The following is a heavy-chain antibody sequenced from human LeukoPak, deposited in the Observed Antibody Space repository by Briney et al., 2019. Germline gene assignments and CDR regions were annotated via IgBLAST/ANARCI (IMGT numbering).Heavy chain of an antibody. J-gene: IGHJ3*02. V-gene: IGHV3-7*01. CDR3: ARDSNYYDGSAYFDALDI. D-gene: IGHD3-22*01. Sequence: GRSLRLSCAASGFTFGSYWMTSVRQAPGKWLGWVANIKEDGSEKYYADSVKGRFTVSRDNAANSLYLQVNSLRAEDTAVYYCARDSNYYDGSAYFDALDIWGQGTMVTVSS. CDR1: GFTFGSYW. CDR2: IKEDGSEK.